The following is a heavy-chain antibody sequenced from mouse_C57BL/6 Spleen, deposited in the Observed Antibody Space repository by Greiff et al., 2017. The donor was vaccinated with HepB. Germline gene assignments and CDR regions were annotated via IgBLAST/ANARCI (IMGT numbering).Heavy chain of an antibody. V-gene: IGHV5-4*01. CDR2: ISDGGSYT. D-gene: IGHD4-1*02. CDR1: GFTFSSYA. J-gene: IGHJ2*01. Sequence: EVQGVESGGGLVKPGGSLKLSCAASGFTFSSYAMSWVRQTPEKRLEWVATISDGGSYTYYPDNVKGRFTISRDNAKNNLYLQMSHLKSEDTAMYYCARDPQLGRGYFDYWGQGTTLTVSS. CDR3: ARDPQLGRGYFDY.